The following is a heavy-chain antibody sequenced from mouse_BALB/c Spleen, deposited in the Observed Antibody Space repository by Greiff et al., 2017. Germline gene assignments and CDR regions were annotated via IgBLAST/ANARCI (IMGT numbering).Heavy chain of an antibody. Sequence: VQLVESGAELARPGASVKMSCKASGYTFTSYTMHWVKQRPGQGLEWIGYINPSSGYTNYNQKFKDKATLTADKSSSTAYMQLSSLTSEDSAVYYCAKDSYYFDYWGQGTTLTVSS. CDR1: GYTFTSYT. CDR3: AKDSYYFDY. CDR2: INPSSGYT. J-gene: IGHJ2*01. V-gene: IGHV1-4*01.